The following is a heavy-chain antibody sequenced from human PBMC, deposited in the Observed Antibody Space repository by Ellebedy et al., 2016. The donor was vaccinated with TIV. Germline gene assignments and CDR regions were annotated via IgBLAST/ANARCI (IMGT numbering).Heavy chain of an antibody. CDR1: GYPFTKYY. D-gene: IGHD4-17*01. CDR3: ASVPSAGADF. V-gene: IGHV1-46*01. Sequence: ASVKVYCKASGYPFTKYYFHWIRQAPGQGLEWMGVLDARVGSTTYAETLQGRITMTRDTSTRQVYMELSSLRSEDTAVYYCASVPSAGADFWGQGTLVTVTS. CDR2: LDARVGST. J-gene: IGHJ4*02.